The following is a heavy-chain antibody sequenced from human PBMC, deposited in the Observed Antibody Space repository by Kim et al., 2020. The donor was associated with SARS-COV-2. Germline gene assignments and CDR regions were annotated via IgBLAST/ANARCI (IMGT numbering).Heavy chain of an antibody. CDR1: GGSISSSNW. CDR3: ARTARSRSTNPGPEYFQH. Sequence: SETLSLTCAVSGGSISSSNWWSWVRQPPGKGLEWIGEIYHSGSTNYNPSLKSRVTISVDKSKNQFSLKLSSVTAADTAVYYCARTARSRSTNPGPEYFQHWGQGTLVTVSS. V-gene: IGHV4-4*02. J-gene: IGHJ1*01. CDR2: IYHSGST. D-gene: IGHD1-26*01.